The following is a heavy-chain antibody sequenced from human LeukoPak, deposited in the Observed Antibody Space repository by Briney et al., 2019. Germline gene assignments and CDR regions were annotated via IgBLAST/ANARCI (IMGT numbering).Heavy chain of an antibody. D-gene: IGHD3-22*01. CDR1: GYTFTSYD. J-gene: IGHJ1*01. CDR3: ARGWGSDSSGYYFDFQH. CDR2: MNPNSGNT. Sequence: GASVKVSCKASGYTFTSYDINWVRQATGQGLEWMGWMNPNSGNTGYAQKFQGRVTMTRNTSISTAYMELSSLRSEDTAVYYCARGWGSDSSGYYFDFQHWGQGTLDTVSS. V-gene: IGHV1-8*01.